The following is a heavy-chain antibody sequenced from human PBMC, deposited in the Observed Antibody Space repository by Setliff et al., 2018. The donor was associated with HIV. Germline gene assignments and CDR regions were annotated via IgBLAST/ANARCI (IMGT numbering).Heavy chain of an antibody. J-gene: IGHJ4*02. V-gene: IGHV4-31*03. D-gene: IGHD6-19*01. Sequence: KPSETLSLTCTVSGGSISSGDYYWSWIRQHPGKGLEWIGYIYYSGSTFYNPSLKSRVTISVDTSKNQFSLKLTSVTAADTAVYYCARGATYRSGWHFDYWGQGTLVTVSS. CDR2: IYYSGST. CDR3: ARGATYRSGWHFDY. CDR1: GGSISSGDYY.